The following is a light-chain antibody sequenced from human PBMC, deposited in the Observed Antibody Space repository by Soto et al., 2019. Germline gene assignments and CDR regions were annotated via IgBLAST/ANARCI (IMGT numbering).Light chain of an antibody. CDR3: QQYDTYWT. V-gene: IGKV1-5*03. J-gene: IGKJ1*01. CDR2: KAS. CDR1: ESISNW. Sequence: DIQMTQPPSTLSASVGDRVIITCRASESISNWLAWYQQKPGKAPNLLIYKASSLKSGVPLRFSGSGSGTEFTLTINSLQPDDFATYYCQQYDTYWTFGQGTKVDIK.